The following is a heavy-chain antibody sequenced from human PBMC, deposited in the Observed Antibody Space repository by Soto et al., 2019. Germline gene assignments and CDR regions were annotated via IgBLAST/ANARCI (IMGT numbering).Heavy chain of an antibody. D-gene: IGHD6-13*01. CDR2: ISSSSSTI. Sequence: EVQLVESGGGLVQPGGSLRLSCAASGFTFSSYSMNWVRQAPGKGLEWVSYISSSSSTIYYADSVKGRFTISRDNAKNSLYLQMNCLRAEDTAVYYCAREGSSWFNWFDPWGQGTLVTVSS. CDR1: GFTFSSYS. V-gene: IGHV3-48*01. CDR3: AREGSSWFNWFDP. J-gene: IGHJ5*02.